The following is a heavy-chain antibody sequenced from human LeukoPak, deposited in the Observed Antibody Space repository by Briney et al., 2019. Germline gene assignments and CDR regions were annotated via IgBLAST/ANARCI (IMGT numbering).Heavy chain of an antibody. CDR3: VRHRNWNYDY. V-gene: IGHV5-51*01. D-gene: IGHD1-1*01. CDR1: GDNFTTYW. CDR2: IYLGDSDT. J-gene: IGHJ4*02. Sequence: KPGESLKISCKGSGDNFTTYWIGWGRQVPGKGLEGMGIIYLGDSDTRYSPSFQGQVTISADKSINTAYLQWSSLKASDTAMYYCVRHRNWNYDYWGQGTLVTVSS.